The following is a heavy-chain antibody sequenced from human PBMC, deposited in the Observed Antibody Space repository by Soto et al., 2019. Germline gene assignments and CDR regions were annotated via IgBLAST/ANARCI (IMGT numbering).Heavy chain of an antibody. CDR1: GFTFSSYA. Sequence: PGGSLRLSCAASGFTFSSYAMSWVRQAPGKGLEWVSAISGSGGSTYYADSVKGRFTISRDNSKNTLYLQMNSLRAEDTAVYYCAKSSRTTERYYYYMDVWGKGTTVTVSS. J-gene: IGHJ6*03. D-gene: IGHD1-1*01. V-gene: IGHV3-23*01. CDR3: AKSSRTTERYYYYMDV. CDR2: ISGSGGST.